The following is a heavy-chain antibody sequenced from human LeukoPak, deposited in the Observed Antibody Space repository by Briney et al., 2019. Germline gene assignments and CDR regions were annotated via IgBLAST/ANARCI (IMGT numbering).Heavy chain of an antibody. CDR1: GFTFSSYA. J-gene: IGHJ4*02. D-gene: IGHD3/OR15-3a*01. V-gene: IGHV3-23*01. CDR2: ISGSDST. CDR3: AKGVRFLDWWILDY. Sequence: GGSLRLSCAASGFTFSSYAMSWVRQAPGKGLEWVSAISGSDSTYYVDSVKGRFTISRDNSKNTLYLQMNSLRAEDTAIYYCAKGVRFLDWWILDYWGQGSLVTVSS.